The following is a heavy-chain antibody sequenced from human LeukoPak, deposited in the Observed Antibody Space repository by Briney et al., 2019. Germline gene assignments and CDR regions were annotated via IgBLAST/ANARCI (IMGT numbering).Heavy chain of an antibody. J-gene: IGHJ5*02. V-gene: IGHV1-69*13. CDR2: IIPIFGTA. CDR1: GYTFTSYY. CDR3: ARGSSITIFGVVSRRQFDP. Sequence: SVKVSCKASGYTFTSYYMHWVRQAPGQGPEWMGGIIPIFGTANYAQKFQGRVTITADESTSTAYMELSSLRSEDTAVYYCARGSSITIFGVVSRRQFDPWGQGTLVTVSS. D-gene: IGHD3-3*01.